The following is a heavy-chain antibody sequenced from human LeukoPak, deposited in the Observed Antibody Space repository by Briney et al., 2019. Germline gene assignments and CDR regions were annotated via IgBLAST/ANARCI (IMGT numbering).Heavy chain of an antibody. V-gene: IGHV4-31*03. Sequence: SQTLSLTCTVSGGSISSGGYYWSWIRQHPGKGLEWIGYIYYSGSTYYNPSLKSRVTISVDTSKNQFPLKLSSVTAADTAVYYCARDRGCSSTSCYTDAFDIWGQGTMVTVSS. CDR3: ARDRGCSSTSCYTDAFDI. CDR2: IYYSGST. D-gene: IGHD2-2*02. J-gene: IGHJ3*02. CDR1: GGSISSGGYY.